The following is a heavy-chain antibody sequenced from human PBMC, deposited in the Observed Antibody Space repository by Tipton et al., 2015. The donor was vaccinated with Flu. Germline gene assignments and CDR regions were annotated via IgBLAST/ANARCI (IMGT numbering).Heavy chain of an antibody. CDR1: GGSFSGYY. CDR3: ARGPPTQWLVMGGYFQH. D-gene: IGHD6-19*01. V-gene: IGHV4-34*01. Sequence: LRLSCAVYGGSFSGYYWSWIRQPPGKGLEWIGEINHSGSTNYNPSLKSRVTISVDTSKNQFSLKLSSVTAADTAVYYCARGPPTQWLVMGGYFQHWGQGTLVTVSS. CDR2: INHSGST. J-gene: IGHJ1*01.